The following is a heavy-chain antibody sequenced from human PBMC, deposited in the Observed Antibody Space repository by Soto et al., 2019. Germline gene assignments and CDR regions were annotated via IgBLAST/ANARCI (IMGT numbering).Heavy chain of an antibody. Sequence: PGGSLRLSCAASGFSVSSNYMSWVRQAPGKGLVWVSVIYSAGSTYYADSVKGRFTISRDYSKNTLYLQMNSLRAEDSAVYYCARELYSSNWYYFDYWGLGTLVTVSS. D-gene: IGHD6-13*01. CDR1: GFSVSSNY. V-gene: IGHV3-66*01. CDR2: IYSAGST. J-gene: IGHJ4*02. CDR3: ARELYSSNWYYFDY.